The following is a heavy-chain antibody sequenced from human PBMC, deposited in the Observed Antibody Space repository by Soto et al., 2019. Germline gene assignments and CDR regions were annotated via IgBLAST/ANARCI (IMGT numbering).Heavy chain of an antibody. CDR3: ARSALEVGTN. CDR2: IDPSDSYT. J-gene: IGHJ4*02. CDR1: GYSFTNYW. Sequence: GESLKISCKGSGYSFTNYWITWVRQMPGKGLEWMGRIDPSDSYTNYSPSFQGHVTISADKSISTAYLQWSSVKASDTAMYYCARSALEVGTNWGQGTLVTVSS. D-gene: IGHD6-13*01. V-gene: IGHV5-10-1*01.